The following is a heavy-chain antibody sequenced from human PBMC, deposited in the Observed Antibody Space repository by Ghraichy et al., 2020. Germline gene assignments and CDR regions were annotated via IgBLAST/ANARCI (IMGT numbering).Heavy chain of an antibody. J-gene: IGHJ4*02. V-gene: IGHV4-59*01. CDR3: ARASDSYGKHNFDY. D-gene: IGHD5-18*01. CDR2: IYYSGST. Sequence: SETLSLTCTVSGGSISSYYWSWIRQPPGKGLEWIGYIYYSGSTNYNPSLKSRVTISVDTSKNQFSLKLSSVTAADTAVYYCARASDSYGKHNFDYWGQGTLVTVSS. CDR1: GGSISSYY.